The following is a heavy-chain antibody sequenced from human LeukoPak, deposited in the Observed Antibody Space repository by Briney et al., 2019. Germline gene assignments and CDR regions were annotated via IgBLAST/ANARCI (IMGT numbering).Heavy chain of an antibody. Sequence: PGGSLRLSCAASGFTFSSYSMNWVRQAPGKGLEWVSSISSSSSYIYYADSVKGRFTISRDNDKNSLYLQMNSLRAEDTAVYYCARGGYSSSWYPPPWFDPWGQGTLVTVSS. CDR3: ARGGYSSSWYPPPWFDP. D-gene: IGHD6-13*01. V-gene: IGHV3-21*01. J-gene: IGHJ5*02. CDR2: ISSSSSYI. CDR1: GFTFSSYS.